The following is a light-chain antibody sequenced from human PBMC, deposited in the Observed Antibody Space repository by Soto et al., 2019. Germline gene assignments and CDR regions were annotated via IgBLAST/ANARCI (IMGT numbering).Light chain of an antibody. CDR1: QSIGDW. J-gene: IGKJ1*01. CDR3: LQYTSHSWT. Sequence: DIQMIQSPSTLSASVGDRVTLTCRASQSIGDWLAWYQQKPGKAPKLLIFDASSLKSGVPSRFSGTGSGTEFTLTISRLQPDDVATYYCLQYTSHSWTFGQGTKVDIK. CDR2: DAS. V-gene: IGKV1-5*01.